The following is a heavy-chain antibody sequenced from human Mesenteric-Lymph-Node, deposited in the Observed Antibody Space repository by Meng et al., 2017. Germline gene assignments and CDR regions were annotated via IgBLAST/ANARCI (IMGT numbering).Heavy chain of an antibody. Sequence: QVPLQQWGAGILNPSPTLSLTCTVSGGSISSGGYYWSWIRQHPGKGLEWIGYIYYSGSTYYNPSLKSRVTISVDTSKNQFSLKLSSVTAADTAVYYCARGPTTYFDYWGQGTLVTVSS. D-gene: IGHD4-17*01. CDR3: ARGPTTYFDY. CDR2: IYYSGST. V-gene: IGHV4-30-4*08. J-gene: IGHJ4*02. CDR1: GGSISSGGYY.